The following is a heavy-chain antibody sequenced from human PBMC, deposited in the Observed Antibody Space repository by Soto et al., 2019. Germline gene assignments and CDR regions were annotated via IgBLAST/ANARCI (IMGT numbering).Heavy chain of an antibody. J-gene: IGHJ4*02. CDR1: GDSISSYY. Sequence: SETLSLTCTVSGDSISSYYWNWIRQSPGKELEWIGYVSFSGSTSYNPSLKSRVTISVDTSKNQFSLKLSSVTAADTAVYYCARSREMYYYDSSGYYAHWGQGTLVTVSA. CDR3: ARSREMYYYDSSGYYAH. CDR2: VSFSGST. D-gene: IGHD3-22*01. V-gene: IGHV4-59*01.